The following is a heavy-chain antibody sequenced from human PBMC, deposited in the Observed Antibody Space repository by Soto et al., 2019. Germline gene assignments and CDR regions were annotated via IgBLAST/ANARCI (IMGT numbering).Heavy chain of an antibody. CDR1: GFTFGNYA. CDR3: AKVPASLKTFDY. Sequence: EVQLLDSGGGLAQPGGSLRLSCAASGFTFGNYAMNWVRQAPGKGLEWVSTVSGNGAVTYYADSVKGRFTISRDNSRSTLYLQMNNLRAEDTAIYFCAKVPASLKTFDYWDQGTLVTVSS. J-gene: IGHJ4*02. CDR2: VSGNGAVT. D-gene: IGHD2-2*01. V-gene: IGHV3-23*01.